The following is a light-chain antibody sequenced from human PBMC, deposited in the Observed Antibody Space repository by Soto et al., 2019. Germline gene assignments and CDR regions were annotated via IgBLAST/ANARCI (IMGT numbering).Light chain of an antibody. CDR3: QSYDSSLSGSSVV. Sequence: QSVLTQPPSVSGAPGQRVTISCTGSSSNIGAGYDVHWYQQLPGTAPKLLIYGNSNRPSGVPDRFSGPKSGTSASLAITGLQAEDEADYYCQSYDSSLSGSSVVFGGGTKVTVL. CDR1: SSNIGAGYD. J-gene: IGLJ2*01. CDR2: GNS. V-gene: IGLV1-40*01.